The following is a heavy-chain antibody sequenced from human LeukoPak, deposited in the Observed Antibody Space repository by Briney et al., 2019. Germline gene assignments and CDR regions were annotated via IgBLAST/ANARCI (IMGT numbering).Heavy chain of an antibody. J-gene: IGHJ5*02. D-gene: IGHD1-1*01. CDR3: ARENGSSNWFDP. CDR1: GGSISSGGYS. Sequence: SQTLSLTCAVSGGSISSGGYSWSWLRQPPGKGLEWIGYIYHSGSTYYNPSLKSRVTISVDRSENQFSLKLSSVTAVDTAVYYRARENGSSNWFDPWGQGTLVTVSS. CDR2: IYHSGST. V-gene: IGHV4-30-2*01.